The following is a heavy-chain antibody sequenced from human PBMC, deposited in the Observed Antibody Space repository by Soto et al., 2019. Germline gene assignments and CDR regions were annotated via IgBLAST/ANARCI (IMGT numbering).Heavy chain of an antibody. Sequence: EVQLVESGGGLVQPGRSLRLSCAASGFTFDDYAMHWVRQAPGKGLEWVSGISWNSGSIGYADSVKGRFTISRDNAKNSLYLQMNRLRPEDTALYYCARDGNPGIAAAGTRYYFYYMDVWGKGTTVTVSS. CDR2: ISWNSGSI. CDR3: ARDGNPGIAAAGTRYYFYYMDV. D-gene: IGHD6-13*01. J-gene: IGHJ6*03. V-gene: IGHV3-9*01. CDR1: GFTFDDYA.